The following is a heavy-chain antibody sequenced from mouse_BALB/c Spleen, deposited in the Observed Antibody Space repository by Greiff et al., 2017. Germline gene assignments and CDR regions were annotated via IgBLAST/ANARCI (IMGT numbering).Heavy chain of an antibody. J-gene: IGHJ2*01. CDR1: GYSITSDYA. Sequence: EVQLQESGPGLVKPSQSLSLTCTVTGYSITSDYAWNWIRQFPGNKLEWMGYISYSGSTSYNPSLKSRISITRDTSKNQFFLQLNSVTTEDTATYYCARREDTTRGYYFDYWGQGTTLTVSS. CDR2: ISYSGST. V-gene: IGHV3-2*02. D-gene: IGHD1-1*01. CDR3: ARREDTTRGYYFDY.